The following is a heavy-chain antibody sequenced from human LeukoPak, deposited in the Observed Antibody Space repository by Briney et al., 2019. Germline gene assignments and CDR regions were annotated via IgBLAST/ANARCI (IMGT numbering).Heavy chain of an antibody. J-gene: IGHJ4*02. D-gene: IGHD6-19*01. CDR1: GYTFTGYY. Sequence: VASVKVSCKASGYTFTGYYMHWVRQAPGQGLEWMGWINPNSGGTNYAQKFQGRVTMTRDTSISTAYMELSRLRSDDTAVYYCARGLAEWLYSSGWLAGWGQGTLVTVSS. V-gene: IGHV1-2*02. CDR3: ARGLAEWLYSSGWLAG. CDR2: INPNSGGT.